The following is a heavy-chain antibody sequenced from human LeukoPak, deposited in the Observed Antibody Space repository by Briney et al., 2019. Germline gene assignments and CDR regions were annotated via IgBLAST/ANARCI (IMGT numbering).Heavy chain of an antibody. J-gene: IGHJ4*02. CDR2: IIPILGIA. Sequence: ASVKVSCTASGGTFSSYAISWVRQAPGQGLEWMGRIIPILGIANYAQKFQGRVTITADKSTSTAYMELSSLRSEDTAVYYCARVCPCADWSALDYWGQGTLVTVSS. CDR3: ARVCPCADWSALDY. D-gene: IGHD3-3*01. CDR1: GGTFSSYA. V-gene: IGHV1-69*04.